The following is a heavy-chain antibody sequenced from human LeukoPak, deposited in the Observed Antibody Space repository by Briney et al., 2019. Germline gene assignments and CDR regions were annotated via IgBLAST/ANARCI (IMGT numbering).Heavy chain of an antibody. J-gene: IGHJ3*02. V-gene: IGHV3-15*01. CDR3: ATEGGSGSYYGDDAFDM. D-gene: IGHD3-10*01. CDR1: GFSFTNTW. Sequence: KPGGSLRLSCEASGFSFTNTWMSWVRQAPGKGLEWVGRVKSKADDGTTDYAAPVQGRFTISRDDSKNTLPLQMNSLKTEDTAVYYCATEGGSGSYYGDDAFDMWGQGTMVTVSS. CDR2: VKSKADDGTT.